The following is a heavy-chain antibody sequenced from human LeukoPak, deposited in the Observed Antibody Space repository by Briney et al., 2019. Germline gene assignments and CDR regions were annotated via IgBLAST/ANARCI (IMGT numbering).Heavy chain of an antibody. CDR3: ARQYSSGWPWFDP. CDR2: IYYSGST. Sequence: SETLSLTCTVSGGSISSGGYYWGWIRQPPGKGLEWIGSIYYSGSTYYNPSLKSRATISVDTSKNQFSLKLTSVTAAGAALYYCARQYSSGWPWFDPWGQGTLVTVSS. CDR1: GGSISSGGYY. D-gene: IGHD6-19*01. V-gene: IGHV4-39*01. J-gene: IGHJ5*02.